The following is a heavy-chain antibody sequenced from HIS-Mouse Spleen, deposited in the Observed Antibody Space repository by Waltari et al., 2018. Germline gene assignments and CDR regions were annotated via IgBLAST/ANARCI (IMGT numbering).Heavy chain of an antibody. D-gene: IGHD7-27*01. J-gene: IGHJ2*01. CDR3: ARVRTGDPSYWYFDL. V-gene: IGHV4-34*01. CDR2: INHSGRT. Sequence: QVQLQQWGAGLLKPSETLSLTCAVYGGSFSGYYWSWIRQPPGKGLVWIGAINHSGRTNYNPSRKSRVTISVDTSKNQFSLKLSYVTAADTAVYYCARVRTGDPSYWYFDLWGRGTLVTVSS. CDR1: GGSFSGYY.